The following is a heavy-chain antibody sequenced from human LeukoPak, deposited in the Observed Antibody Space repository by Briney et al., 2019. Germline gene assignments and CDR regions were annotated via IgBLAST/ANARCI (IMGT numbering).Heavy chain of an antibody. CDR2: IYHSGST. D-gene: IGHD3-22*01. Sequence: PSETLSLTCTVSGGSISSYYWSWIRQPPGKGLEWVGSIYHSGSTYYKPSLKSRVTISVDTSKNQFSLKLSSVTAADTAVYYCARVSYYYDSSGYYYGGLADAFDIWGQGTMVTVSS. CDR3: ARVSYYYDSSGYYYGGLADAFDI. V-gene: IGHV4-59*12. J-gene: IGHJ3*02. CDR1: GGSISSYY.